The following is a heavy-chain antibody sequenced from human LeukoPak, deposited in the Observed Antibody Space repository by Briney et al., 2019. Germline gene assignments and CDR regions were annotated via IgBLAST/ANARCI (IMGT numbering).Heavy chain of an antibody. CDR3: ARGKVGNWFDP. J-gene: IGHJ5*02. V-gene: IGHV4-34*01. CDR1: GGSFSGYY. CDR2: INHSGST. Sequence: SETLSLTCAVYGGSFSGYYWSWIRQPPGKGLEWIGEINHSGSTNYNPSLKSRVTISVDTSKNQFSLKLSSVTAADTAVYYCARGKVGNWFDPWGQGTLVTVSS.